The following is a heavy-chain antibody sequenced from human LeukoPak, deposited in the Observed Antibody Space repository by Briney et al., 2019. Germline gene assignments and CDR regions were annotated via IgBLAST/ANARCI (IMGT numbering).Heavy chain of an antibody. D-gene: IGHD3-10*01. J-gene: IGHJ4*02. CDR3: ARLWFGEPSLDC. CDR2: IYYSGST. Sequence: PSQTLSLTCTVSGGSISSGGYYWSWIRQHPGKGLEWIGYIYYSGSTYYNPSLKSRVTISVDTSKNQFSLKLSSVTAADTAVYYCARLWFGEPSLDCWGLRTLVTVSS. V-gene: IGHV4-31*03. CDR1: GGSISSGGYY.